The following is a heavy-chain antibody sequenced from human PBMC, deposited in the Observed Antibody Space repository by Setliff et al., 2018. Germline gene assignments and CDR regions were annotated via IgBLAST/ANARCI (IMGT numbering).Heavy chain of an antibody. CDR2: INPSGGYT. D-gene: IGHD2-8*01. CDR3: ARGLIVLPGPSGDMGYFDY. Sequence: ASVKVSCKASGHTFTSYFMQWVRQAPGQGLEWMGMINPSGGYTIYAQKFQGRVTMTRDTSTSTVYLELSSLRYEDTAVYYCARGLIVLPGPSGDMGYFDYWGQGTLVTVSS. V-gene: IGHV1-46*01. J-gene: IGHJ4*02. CDR1: GHTFTSYF.